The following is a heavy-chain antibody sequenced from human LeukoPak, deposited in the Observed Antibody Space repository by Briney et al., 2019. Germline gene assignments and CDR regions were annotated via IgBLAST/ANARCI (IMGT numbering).Heavy chain of an antibody. Sequence: SETLSLTCTVSGGSISSYYWSWIRQPPGKGLEWIGYIYYSGSTNYNPSLKSRVTISVDTSKNQFSLKLSSVTAADTAVYYCARAPILQLTPDYWGQGTLVTVSS. CDR1: GGSISSYY. J-gene: IGHJ4*02. CDR2: IYYSGST. V-gene: IGHV4-59*01. D-gene: IGHD6-13*01. CDR3: ARAPILQLTPDY.